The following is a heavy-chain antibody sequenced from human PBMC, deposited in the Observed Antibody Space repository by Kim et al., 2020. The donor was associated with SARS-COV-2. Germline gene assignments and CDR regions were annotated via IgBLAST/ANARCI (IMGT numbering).Heavy chain of an antibody. J-gene: IGHJ4*02. Sequence: LSLTCAASGFTFSSYAMSWVRQAPGKGLEWVSAISGSGGSTYYADSVKGRFTISRDNSKNTLYLQMNSLRAEDTAVYYCAKDLAMIVVQSLGDWGQGTLVTVSS. D-gene: IGHD3-22*01. CDR3: AKDLAMIVVQSLGD. CDR2: ISGSGGST. CDR1: GFTFSSYA. V-gene: IGHV3-23*01.